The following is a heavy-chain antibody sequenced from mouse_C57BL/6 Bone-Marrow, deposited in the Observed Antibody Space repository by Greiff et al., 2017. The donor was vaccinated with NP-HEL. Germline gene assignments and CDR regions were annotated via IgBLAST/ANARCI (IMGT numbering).Heavy chain of an antibody. J-gene: IGHJ3*01. CDR2: IYPGDGDT. Sequence: VQLQQSGPELVKPGASVKISCKASGYAFSSSWMNWVKQRPGKGLEWIGRIYPGDGDTNYNGKFKGKATLTADKSSSTAYMQLSSLTSEDSAVYFCARVDYGSSPAWFAYWGQGTLVTVSA. CDR1: GYAFSSSW. V-gene: IGHV1-82*01. CDR3: ARVDYGSSPAWFAY. D-gene: IGHD1-1*01.